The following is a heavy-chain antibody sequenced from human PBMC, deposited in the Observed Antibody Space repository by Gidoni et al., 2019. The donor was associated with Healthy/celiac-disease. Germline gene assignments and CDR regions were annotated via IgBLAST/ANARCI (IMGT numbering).Heavy chain of an antibody. V-gene: IGHV3-64*01. Sequence: EVQLVESGGGLVQPGGSLRLSCAASGFTFSSFAMHWFRQAPGKGLEYVSAISSNGGSTYYANSGKGRFTISRDNSKNTLYLQMGSLRSENMAVYYGASSADNLTGYNKNWGQGTLVTVSS. CDR2: ISSNGGST. D-gene: IGHD3-9*01. CDR1: GFTFSSFA. CDR3: ASSADNLTGYNKN. J-gene: IGHJ4*02.